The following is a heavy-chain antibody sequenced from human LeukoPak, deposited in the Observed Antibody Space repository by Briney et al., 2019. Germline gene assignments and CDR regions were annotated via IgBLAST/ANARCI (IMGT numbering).Heavy chain of an antibody. Sequence: PSETLSLTCTVSGGSISSYYWSWIRQPPGKGLEWIGYVYYSGSTNYNPSLKSRVTISVDTSKSQFSLKLSSVTAADTAVYYCGAAAENYFDYWGQGTLVTVSS. J-gene: IGHJ4*02. CDR1: GGSISSYY. D-gene: IGHD6-13*01. CDR2: VYYSGST. V-gene: IGHV4-59*01. CDR3: GAAAENYFDY.